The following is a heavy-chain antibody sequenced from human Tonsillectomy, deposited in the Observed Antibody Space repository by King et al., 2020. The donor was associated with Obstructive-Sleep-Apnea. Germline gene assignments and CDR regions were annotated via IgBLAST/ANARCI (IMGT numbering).Heavy chain of an antibody. V-gene: IGHV3-23*04. CDR3: AKDSEGLLWFGELKSYYFDY. D-gene: IGHD3-10*01. J-gene: IGHJ4*02. Sequence: VQLVESGGGLVQPGGSLRLSCAASGFTFIIYALSWVRPAPGKGLECVAAISGSGCISYHADSARGRLTISRDNSKNTLYLQMNRLRAEDTAVYYCAKDSEGLLWFGELKSYYFDYWGQGTLVTVSS. CDR2: ISGSGCIS. CDR1: GFTFIIYA.